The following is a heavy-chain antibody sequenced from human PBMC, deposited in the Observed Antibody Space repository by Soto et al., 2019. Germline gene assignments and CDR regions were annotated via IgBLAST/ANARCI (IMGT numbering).Heavy chain of an antibody. CDR1: GGTFSSYA. V-gene: IGHV1-69*14. D-gene: IGHD2-15*01. Sequence: QVQLVQSGAEVKKPGSSVKVSCKASGGTFSSYAISWVRQAPGQGLEWMGGIIPIFGTANYAQKFQGRVTITADKPTSTANRGRGGVRSEDTALYYCARAPVVVAAAGNWFAPGGQGPLVPVSS. J-gene: IGHJ5*02. CDR2: IIPIFGTA. CDR3: ARAPVVVAAAGNWFAP.